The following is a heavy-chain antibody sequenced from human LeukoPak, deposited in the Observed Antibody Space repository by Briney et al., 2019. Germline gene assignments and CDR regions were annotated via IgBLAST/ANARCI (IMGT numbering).Heavy chain of an antibody. CDR1: GFTFDDYA. J-gene: IGHJ4*02. V-gene: IGHV3-9*01. Sequence: PGGSLRLSCAASGFTFDDYAMHWVRQAPGKGLEWVSGISWNSGSIGYVDSVKGRFTISRDNSKNTLYLQMNSLRAEDTAVYYCARHSGTYPDWGQGTLVTVSS. CDR2: ISWNSGSI. D-gene: IGHD1-26*01. CDR3: ARHSGTYPD.